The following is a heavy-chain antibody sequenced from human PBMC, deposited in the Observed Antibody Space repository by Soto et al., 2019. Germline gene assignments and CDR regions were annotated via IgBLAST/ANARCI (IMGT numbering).Heavy chain of an antibody. Sequence: QVQLVQSGAEVKKPGSSVKVSCKASGYTFTNYAIHWVRQAPGQRLEWMGWINAGNGNTKYSQKFQDRVTITRDTSASTVYMALSSLSFEDTAVYYCAREQQLDTGNFDYWGQGTLVTVSS. D-gene: IGHD1-1*01. V-gene: IGHV1-3*01. CDR3: AREQQLDTGNFDY. J-gene: IGHJ4*02. CDR1: GYTFTNYA. CDR2: INAGNGNT.